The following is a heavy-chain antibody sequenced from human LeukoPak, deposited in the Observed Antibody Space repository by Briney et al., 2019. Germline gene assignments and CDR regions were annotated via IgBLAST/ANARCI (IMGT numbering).Heavy chain of an antibody. CDR2: ISSSGSTI. D-gene: IGHD4-23*01. CDR1: GFTFSSYE. CDR3: AREGGGRVAFDI. Sequence: GGSLRLSCAASGFTFSSYEMNWVRQAPGKGLEWVSYISSSGSTIYYADSVKGRFTISRDNAKNSLYLQMDSLRAEDTAVYYCAREGGGRVAFDIWGQGTMVTVSS. J-gene: IGHJ3*02. V-gene: IGHV3-48*03.